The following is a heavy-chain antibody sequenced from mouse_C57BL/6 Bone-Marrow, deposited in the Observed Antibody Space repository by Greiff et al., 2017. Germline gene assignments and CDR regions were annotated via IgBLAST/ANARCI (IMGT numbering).Heavy chain of an antibody. CDR3: AKGITTVPFAY. J-gene: IGHJ3*01. Sequence: VMLVESGPGLVQPSQSLSITCTVSGFSLTSYGVHWVRQSPGKGLEWLGVIWRGGSTDYNAAFMSRLSLTKDNSKSQVFFKMNSLQADDTAIYYRAKGITTVPFAYGGQGTLVTVSA. D-gene: IGHD1-1*01. CDR1: GFSLTSYG. V-gene: IGHV2-5*01. CDR2: IWRGGST.